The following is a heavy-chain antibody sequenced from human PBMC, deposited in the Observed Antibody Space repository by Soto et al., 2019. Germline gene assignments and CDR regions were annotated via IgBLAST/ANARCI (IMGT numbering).Heavy chain of an antibody. CDR1: GYTLTELS. CDR3: ARESYYDFWCGRAKAAFDI. CDR2: FDPEDGET. Sequence: GASLKVSCKVSGYTLTELSMHWVRRAPGKGLEWMGGFDPEDGETIYAQKLQGRVTMTEDTSTNTAYMELRSLRSDDTAVYYCARESYYDFWCGRAKAAFDIWGQGTMVTVSS. V-gene: IGHV1-24*01. D-gene: IGHD3-3*01. J-gene: IGHJ3*02.